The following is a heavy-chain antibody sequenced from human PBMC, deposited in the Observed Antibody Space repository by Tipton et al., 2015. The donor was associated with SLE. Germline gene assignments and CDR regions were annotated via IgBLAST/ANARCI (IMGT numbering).Heavy chain of an antibody. CDR2: ISGSGGST. CDR1: GFTFSSYA. J-gene: IGHJ4*02. V-gene: IGHV3-23*01. D-gene: IGHD2-15*01. CDR3: ARLSRFGAGVVAAYPTGVPFDY. Sequence: SLRLSCAASGFTFSSYAMSWVRQAPGKGLEWVSAISGSGGSTYYADSVKGRFTISRDNSKNTLYLQMNSLRAEDTAVYYCARLSRFGAGVVAAYPTGVPFDYWGQGTLVTVSS.